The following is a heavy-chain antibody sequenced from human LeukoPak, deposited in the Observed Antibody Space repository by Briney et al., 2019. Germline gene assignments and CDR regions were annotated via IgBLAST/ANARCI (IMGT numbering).Heavy chain of an antibody. CDR1: GFTFSSYA. D-gene: IGHD6-19*01. CDR2: ISYDGSNK. Sequence: GGSLRLSCAASGFTFSSYAMHWVRQAPGKGLEWVAVISYDGSNKYYADSVKGRFTISRDNSKNTLYLQMNSLRAEDTAVYYCAKLGIAVAVDYWGQGTLVTVSS. V-gene: IGHV3-30-3*02. CDR3: AKLGIAVAVDY. J-gene: IGHJ4*02.